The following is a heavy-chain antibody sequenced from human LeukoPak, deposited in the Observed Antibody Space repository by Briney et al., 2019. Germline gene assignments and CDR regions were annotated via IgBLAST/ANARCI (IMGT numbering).Heavy chain of an antibody. Sequence: GGSLRLSCAASGFTFDDYGMSWVRQAPGKGLEWVSGINWNGGSTGYADSVKGRFTISRDNAKNSLYLQMNSLRAEDTALYYCAKEGPIGYSYGYQGGFDYWGQGTLVTVSS. D-gene: IGHD5-18*01. J-gene: IGHJ4*02. V-gene: IGHV3-20*04. CDR1: GFTFDDYG. CDR2: INWNGGST. CDR3: AKEGPIGYSYGYQGGFDY.